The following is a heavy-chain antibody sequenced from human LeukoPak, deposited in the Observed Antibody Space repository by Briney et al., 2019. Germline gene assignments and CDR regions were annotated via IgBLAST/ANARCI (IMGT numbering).Heavy chain of an antibody. CDR1: GYTLTGYY. CDR2: MNPNSGGT. V-gene: IGHV1-2*02. J-gene: IGHJ6*02. Sequence: ASVKVSCKASGYTLTGYYMHWVRQAPGQGLEWMGWMNPNSGGTKYAQKFQGRVTMTRDTSISTAYMELSRLTSDDTAVYYCAKSCIPGSGSYYPYYYGMDVWGQGTTVIVSS. CDR3: AKSCIPGSGSYYPYYYGMDV. D-gene: IGHD3-10*01.